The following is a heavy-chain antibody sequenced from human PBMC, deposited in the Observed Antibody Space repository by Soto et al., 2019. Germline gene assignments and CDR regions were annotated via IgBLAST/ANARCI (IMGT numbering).Heavy chain of an antibody. CDR2: INSDGSST. J-gene: IGHJ6*02. D-gene: IGHD2-15*01. V-gene: IGHV3-74*01. Sequence: GGSLRLSCAASGFTFSSYWMHWVRQAPGKGLVWVSRINSDGSSTSYADSVKGRFTISGDNAKNTLYLQMNSLRAEDTAVYYCAREREGYCSGGSCPQLDYYYGMDVWGQGTTVTVSS. CDR3: AREREGYCSGGSCPQLDYYYGMDV. CDR1: GFTFSSYW.